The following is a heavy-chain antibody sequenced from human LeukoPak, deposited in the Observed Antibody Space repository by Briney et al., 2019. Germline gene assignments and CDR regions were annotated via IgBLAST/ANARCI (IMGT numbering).Heavy chain of an antibody. CDR3: ARNAAMATPIDY. V-gene: IGHV5-51*01. D-gene: IGHD5-18*01. CDR1: GYSFTSYW. Sequence: LGESLNISCKGSGYSFTSYWIGWVRPMPGKGLEWMGIIYHGDSDTRYSPSFQGQVTITADKSISTAYLQWSSLKASDTAMYYCARNAAMATPIDYWGQGTLVTVSS. J-gene: IGHJ4*02. CDR2: IYHGDSDT.